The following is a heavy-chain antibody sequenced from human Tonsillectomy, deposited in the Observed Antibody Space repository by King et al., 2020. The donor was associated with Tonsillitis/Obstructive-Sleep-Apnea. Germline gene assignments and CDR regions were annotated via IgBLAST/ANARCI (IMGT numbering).Heavy chain of an antibody. Sequence: VQLVESGGGLVKPGGSLRLACAASGFTFSNVGMSLVRQAPGKGLEWGVLSKSKTDGGKTDYAAPVKGRLTISRDDSKNTLYLEMNSLKTEDTAVYYCTTAETDYWGQGTLVTVSS. CDR1: GFTFSNVG. CDR2: SKSKTDGGKT. V-gene: IGHV3-15*01. CDR3: TTAETDY. J-gene: IGHJ4*02.